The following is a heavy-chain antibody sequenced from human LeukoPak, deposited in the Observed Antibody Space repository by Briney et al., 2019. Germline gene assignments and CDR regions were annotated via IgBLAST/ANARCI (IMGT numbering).Heavy chain of an antibody. CDR1: GESFSGYY. V-gene: IGHV4-34*01. Sequence: SETLSLTCAVYGESFSGYYWSWIRQTPRKGLEWIGEINHTGGTNYNPSLKSRVTISGDTSKNQFSLKLSSVTAADTAVYYCARLYHDLLTGYFDYWGQGTLVTVSS. D-gene: IGHD3-9*01. J-gene: IGHJ4*02. CDR2: INHTGGT. CDR3: ARLYHDLLTGYFDY.